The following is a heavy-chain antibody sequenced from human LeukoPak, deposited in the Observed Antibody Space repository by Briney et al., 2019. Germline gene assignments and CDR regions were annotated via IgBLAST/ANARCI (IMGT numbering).Heavy chain of an antibody. CDR1: GFTFSSSA. CDR3: ATQDPNKGYYSNTFDY. D-gene: IGHD3-22*01. CDR2: ISYDGTKK. J-gene: IGHJ4*02. Sequence: PGGSLRLSCAASGFTFSSSAIHWVRQAPGRGLEWVSVISYDGTKKFYADSVKGRFTISRDNSKNTLYLQMSSLRADDTAVYYCATQDPNKGYYSNTFDYWGQGTLVTVSS. V-gene: IGHV3-30-3*01.